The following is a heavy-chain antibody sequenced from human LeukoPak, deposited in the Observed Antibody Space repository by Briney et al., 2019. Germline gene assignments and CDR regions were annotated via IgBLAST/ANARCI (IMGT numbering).Heavy chain of an antibody. Sequence: ASVKVSCKTSGYSFTNYGISWVRQAPGQGLEWMGGIIPIFGTANYAQKFQGRVTITADKSTSTAYMELSSLRSEDTAVYYCARGRPTTSIAAAGVNWFDPWGQGTLVTVSS. D-gene: IGHD6-13*01. CDR2: IIPIFGTA. CDR1: GYSFTNYG. J-gene: IGHJ5*02. CDR3: ARGRPTTSIAAAGVNWFDP. V-gene: IGHV1-69*06.